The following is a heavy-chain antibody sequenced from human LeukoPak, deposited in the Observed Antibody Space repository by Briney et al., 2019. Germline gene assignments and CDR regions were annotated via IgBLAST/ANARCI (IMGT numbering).Heavy chain of an antibody. J-gene: IGHJ1*01. D-gene: IGHD2-21*02. Sequence: GGSLRLSCAASGFTFSSYHMHWVRQAPGKGLVWVSRVINDGTYTEYADSVKGRFTISRDNAKDTLYLQVNSLRAEDTAVYYCAITVDCRATTDCYSYFHHWGQGTLVTVSS. CDR3: AITVDCRATTDCYSYFHH. CDR2: VINDGTYT. V-gene: IGHV3-74*03. CDR1: GFTFSSYH.